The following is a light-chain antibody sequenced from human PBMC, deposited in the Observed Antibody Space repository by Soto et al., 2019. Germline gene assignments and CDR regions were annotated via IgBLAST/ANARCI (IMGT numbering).Light chain of an antibody. CDR3: AAWDDSLSGPV. J-gene: IGLJ2*01. V-gene: IGLV1-47*01. CDR2: RNN. CDR1: SSNIGSNY. Sequence: QSVLTQPPSASGTPGQRVTISCSGSSSNIGSNYVYWYQHLPGTAPKLLIYRNNQRPSGVPDRFSGSKSGTSASLAISGLQSEDEADYYCAAWDDSLSGPVFGGGTKLTVL.